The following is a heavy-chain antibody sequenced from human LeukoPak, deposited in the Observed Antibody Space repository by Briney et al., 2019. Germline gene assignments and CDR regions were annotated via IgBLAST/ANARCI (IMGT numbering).Heavy chain of an antibody. V-gene: IGHV4-30-4*01. Sequence: SETLSLTCAVSGGSSRSGDYFWSWIRQPPGKGLEWIGHIHYSGNTYYNPSLKSRFSISVDTSKNQFSLKLSSVTAADTAVYYCARENNDYGGKKAFDYWGQGTLVTVSS. D-gene: IGHD4-23*01. CDR3: ARENNDYGGKKAFDY. CDR1: GGSSRSGDYF. J-gene: IGHJ4*02. CDR2: IHYSGNT.